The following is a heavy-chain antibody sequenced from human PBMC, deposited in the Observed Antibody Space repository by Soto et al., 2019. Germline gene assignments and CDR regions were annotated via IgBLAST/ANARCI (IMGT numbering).Heavy chain of an antibody. V-gene: IGHV3-30*03. CDR1: GFTFSNYD. J-gene: IGHJ4*02. D-gene: IGHD2-8*01. CDR2: ITLDGNNK. Sequence: AGGSLRLSCAASGFTFSNYDIHWVRQAPGKGLEWVAVITLDGNNKDYADSVKGRFTISRDNAKNTVYLQMNSLRAEDTAVYYCATGFRTSTNYFDYWGQGTLVTVSS. CDR3: ATGFRTSTNYFDY.